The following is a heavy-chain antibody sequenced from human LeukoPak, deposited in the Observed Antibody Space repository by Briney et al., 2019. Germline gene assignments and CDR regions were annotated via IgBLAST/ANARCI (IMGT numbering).Heavy chain of an antibody. V-gene: IGHV4-59*01. D-gene: IGHD1-1*01. CDR3: ARADTQLVDY. Sequence: PSETLSLTCTVSGGSITGYFWNWIRQSPGKGLEWIGYSYYSGSTNYSPSLRSRVTISVDTSKNQFSLSLRSVTAADTAVYYCARADTQLVDYWGQGTRVIVSS. J-gene: IGHJ4*02. CDR1: GGSITGYF. CDR2: SYYSGST.